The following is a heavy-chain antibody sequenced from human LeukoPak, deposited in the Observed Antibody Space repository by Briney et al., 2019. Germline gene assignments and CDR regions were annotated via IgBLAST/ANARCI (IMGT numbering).Heavy chain of an antibody. CDR3: ARLGGPHYYYYGMDV. CDR1: GGSISSGGYY. Sequence: SQTLSLTCTVSGGSISSGGYYWSWIRQHPGKGLEWIGYIYYSGSTYYNPSLKSRVTISVDTSKNQFSLKLSSVTAADTAVYHCARLGGPHYYYYGMDVWGQGTTVTVSS. J-gene: IGHJ6*02. CDR2: IYYSGST. V-gene: IGHV4-31*03.